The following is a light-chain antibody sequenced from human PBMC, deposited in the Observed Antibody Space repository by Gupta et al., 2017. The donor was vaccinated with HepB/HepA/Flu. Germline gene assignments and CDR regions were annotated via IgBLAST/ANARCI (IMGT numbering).Light chain of an antibody. V-gene: IGLV7-46*01. CDR1: TGAVTSGHY. CDR3: LLSYSGGWV. J-gene: IGLJ3*02. Sequence: QAVVPQEPSLTVSPGGTVTLTCDSSTGAVTSGHYTYWFQQKPGQAPRTRIYDTTRKHSWTPARFSGSPRGVKAALTLSGAQAEDEDDYYCLLSYSGGWVFGGGTKLTVL. CDR2: DTT.